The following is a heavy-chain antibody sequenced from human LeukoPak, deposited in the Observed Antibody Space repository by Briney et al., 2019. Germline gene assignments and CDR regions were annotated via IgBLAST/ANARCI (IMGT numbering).Heavy chain of an antibody. CDR1: GYTFTSYG. V-gene: IGHV1-18*01. D-gene: IGHD3-22*01. CDR2: ISAYNGNT. Sequence: VKVSCKASGYTFTSYGISWVRQAPGQGLEWMGWISAYNGNTNYARKLQGRVTMTTDTSTSTAYMELRSLRSDDTAVYYCARAGIYDSSGYVDYWGQGTLVTVSS. J-gene: IGHJ4*02. CDR3: ARAGIYDSSGYVDY.